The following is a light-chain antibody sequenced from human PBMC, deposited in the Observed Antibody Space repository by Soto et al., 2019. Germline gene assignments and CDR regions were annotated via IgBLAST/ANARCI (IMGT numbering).Light chain of an antibody. CDR3: QSYENSLSVYVV. CDR2: GDI. J-gene: IGLJ2*01. Sequence: QSVLTQPPSVSGAPGQRVTISCTGTSSNIGAGYDVLWYRQLPGTAPKLLIYGDINRPSGVSDRFSGSKSGTSASLAITGLQAEDEAYYYCQSYENSLSVYVVFGGGTKLTVL. CDR1: SSNIGAGYD. V-gene: IGLV1-40*01.